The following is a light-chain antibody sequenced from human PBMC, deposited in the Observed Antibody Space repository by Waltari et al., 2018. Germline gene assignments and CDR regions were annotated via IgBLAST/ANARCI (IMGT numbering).Light chain of an antibody. Sequence: QSVLTQPPSASGTPGPRVAISCSGSSSNIGSTHLPWYHQLPGTAPQLLIYKSDQRSSGVPDRFSGSKSGTSASLAISGLRSEDEADYYCATWDDSLNALVFGGGTKLTVL. CDR1: SSNIGSTH. J-gene: IGLJ3*02. CDR2: KSD. V-gene: IGLV1-47*01. CDR3: ATWDDSLNALV.